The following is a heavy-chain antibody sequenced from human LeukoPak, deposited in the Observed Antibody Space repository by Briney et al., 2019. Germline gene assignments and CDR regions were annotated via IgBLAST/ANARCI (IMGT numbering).Heavy chain of an antibody. CDR1: GFTFSSYS. D-gene: IGHD3-22*01. Sequence: PGGSLRLSCAASGFTFSSYSMNWVRQAPGKGLEWVSSISSSGSYIYYADSVKGRFTISRDNAKNSPYLQMNSLRAEDTAVYYCARGHSYYYDSSGGFDYWGQGTLVTVSS. J-gene: IGHJ4*02. V-gene: IGHV3-21*01. CDR3: ARGHSYYYDSSGGFDY. CDR2: ISSSGSYI.